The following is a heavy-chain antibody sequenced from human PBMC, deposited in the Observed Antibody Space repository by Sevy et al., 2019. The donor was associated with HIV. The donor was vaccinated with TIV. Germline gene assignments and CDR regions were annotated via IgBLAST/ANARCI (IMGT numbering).Heavy chain of an antibody. CDR3: VKGGGGRGGDH. J-gene: IGHJ4*02. Sequence: GGSLRLSCAASGFSFSSYGMHWVRQAPGKGLEWMSYIQYDGSNKDYADSVKGRFTISRDNSKNTLYLQMNSLGVGDTAWFYWVKGGGGRGGDHWGQGTLVTVSS. CDR2: IQYDGSNK. V-gene: IGHV3-30*02. CDR1: GFSFSSYG. D-gene: IGHD3-16*01.